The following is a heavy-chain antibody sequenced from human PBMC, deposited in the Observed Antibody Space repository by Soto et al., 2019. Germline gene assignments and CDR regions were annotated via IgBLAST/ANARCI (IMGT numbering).Heavy chain of an antibody. CDR1: GYPFTDYY. CDR3: ARDSPSLAYCGGDCYSIDY. J-gene: IGHJ4*01. CDR2: INSNSGGT. D-gene: IGHD2-21*02. Sequence: QVQLVQSGAEVKKPGASVKVSCEASGYPFTDYYMHWVRQAPGPGLEWMGWINSNSGGTNYAQKFQGRVTMTRDTSITTVYMELRRLRSDDTAVYYCARDSPSLAYCGGDCYSIDYWGHGTLVTVSS. V-gene: IGHV1-2*02.